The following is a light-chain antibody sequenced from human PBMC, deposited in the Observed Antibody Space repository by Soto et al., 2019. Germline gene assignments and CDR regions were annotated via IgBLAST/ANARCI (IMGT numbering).Light chain of an antibody. Sequence: EIVLTQSPDTLSLSPGGRATLSCRASQSVSSSYLAWYQQTPGQAPRLLVSDASSRATGIPDRFSGSASGTDFTLTISRLEPEDSAMYYCQQYGTAPIPFGQGTRLAIK. CDR3: QQYGTAPIP. V-gene: IGKV3-20*01. J-gene: IGKJ5*01. CDR1: QSVSSSY. CDR2: DAS.